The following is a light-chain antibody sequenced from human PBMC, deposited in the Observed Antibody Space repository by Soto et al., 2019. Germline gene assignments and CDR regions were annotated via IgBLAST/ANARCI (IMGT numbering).Light chain of an antibody. CDR1: QSVSSY. CDR2: GAS. CDR3: QQYGSSPLIT. Sequence: EIVLTQSPGTLSLSPGQTATLSCRASQSVSSYLAWYQQKAGQTPRLLIYGASTRATGIPDRFSGSGSGTDFTLTISRLEPEDFAVYHCQQYGSSPLITFGQGTRLEIK. J-gene: IGKJ5*01. V-gene: IGKV3-20*01.